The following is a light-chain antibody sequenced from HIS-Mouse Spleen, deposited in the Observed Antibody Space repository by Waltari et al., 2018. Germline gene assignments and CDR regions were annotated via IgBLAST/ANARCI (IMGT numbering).Light chain of an antibody. CDR1: SSDVGGYNY. CDR2: EVS. CDR3: SSYAGSNIVV. J-gene: IGLJ2*01. V-gene: IGLV2-8*01. Sequence: QSALTQPPSASGSPGPSVTISCTGTSSDVGGYNYVSWYQPHPGQAPKLMIYEVSKRPSGVPDRFSGSKSGKTASLTVSGLQAEDEADYYCSSYAGSNIVVFGGGTKLTVL.